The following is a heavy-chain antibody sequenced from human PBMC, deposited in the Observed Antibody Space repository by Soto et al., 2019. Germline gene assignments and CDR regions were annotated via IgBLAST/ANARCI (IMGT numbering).Heavy chain of an antibody. J-gene: IGHJ6*02. CDR1: GGTFNNFA. V-gene: IGHV1-69*06. CDR2: IMPVFHTT. Sequence: QVQLVQSGAEVKKPGSSVKVSCQASGGTFNNFAFTWVRQAPGQGLEWLGGIMPVFHTTNIAQTFQDRIRVTADTFTITVNMEITSRRLNNTAVYYGATAPTPPFSPPLSHHGRDAGGQGPTAPVPS. CDR3: ATAPTPPFSPPLSHHGRDA.